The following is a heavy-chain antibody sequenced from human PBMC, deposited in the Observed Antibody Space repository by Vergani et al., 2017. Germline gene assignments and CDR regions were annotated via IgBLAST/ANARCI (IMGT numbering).Heavy chain of an antibody. CDR2: IYYSGRP. V-gene: IGHV4-59*01. D-gene: IGHD3-3*01. CDR1: GGSISSYY. J-gene: IGHJ4*02. Sequence: QVQLQESGPGLVKPSETLSLTCTVSGGSISSYYWSWIRQPPGKGLEWIGYIYYSGRPNYNPTLKRRVTIAVDTSKNQFSLKLSSVTAADTAVYYCARVDGFGGWPFDYWGQGTLVTVAS. CDR3: ARVDGFGGWPFDY.